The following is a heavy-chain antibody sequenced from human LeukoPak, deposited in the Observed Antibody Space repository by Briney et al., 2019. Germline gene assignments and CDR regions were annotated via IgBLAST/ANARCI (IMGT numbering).Heavy chain of an antibody. J-gene: IGHJ4*02. Sequence: GGSLRLSCAASGFTFSSYGMHWVRQAPGKGLEWVAFIRYDGSNKYYADSVKGRFTISRDNSKNTLYLQMNSLRAEDTALYYCAKDYDDKFDYWGQGTLVTVSP. CDR3: AKDYDDKFDY. V-gene: IGHV3-30*02. D-gene: IGHD3-9*01. CDR2: IRYDGSNK. CDR1: GFTFSSYG.